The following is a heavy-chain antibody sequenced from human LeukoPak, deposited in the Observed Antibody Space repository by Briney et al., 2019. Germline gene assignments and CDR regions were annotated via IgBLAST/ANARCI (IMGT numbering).Heavy chain of an antibody. J-gene: IGHJ4*02. Sequence: ASVKVSCKTSGYTFSTYDINWLRQAAGQGLEWMGWMNPNSANTGFAQKFQGRAAITRATSTATAYLELSSLTSEDTAVYYCARAIRYQLLSDYWGQGTLVTVSS. CDR1: GYTFSTYD. V-gene: IGHV1-8*03. D-gene: IGHD2-2*01. CDR3: ARAIRYQLLSDY. CDR2: MNPNSANT.